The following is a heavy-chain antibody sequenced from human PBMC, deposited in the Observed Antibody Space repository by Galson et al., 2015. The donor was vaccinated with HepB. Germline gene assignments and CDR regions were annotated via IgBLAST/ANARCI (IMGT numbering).Heavy chain of an antibody. CDR1: GFAFRNYG. D-gene: IGHD6-19*01. V-gene: IGHV3-23*01. CDR3: AKEPRFSSGWYPAY. Sequence: SLRLSCAASGFAFRNYGMSWVRQAPGKGLEWVSGISGSGSNTYYADSVRGRFTISRDNSKNTLYLQMNSLRAEDTALYYCAKEPRFSSGWYPAYWGQGTLVTVSS. CDR2: ISGSGSNT. J-gene: IGHJ4*02.